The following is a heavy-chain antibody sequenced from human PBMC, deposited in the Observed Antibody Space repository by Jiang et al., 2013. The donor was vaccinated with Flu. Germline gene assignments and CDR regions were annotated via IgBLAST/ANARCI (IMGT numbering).Heavy chain of an antibody. CDR3: TKDPVYGGNFHDYFDH. J-gene: IGHJ4*02. CDR2: ISGSGGSS. V-gene: IGHV3-23*01. D-gene: IGHD4-23*01. Sequence: QLLESGGGLVKPGGSLRLSCVASGFTFSDYAMSWVRQAPGKGLEWVSGISGSGGSSYYADSVKGRFSFSRDNSKSTLYLQMTSLRAEDTAIYYCTKDPVYGGNFHDYFDHWGQGTLVTVSS. CDR1: GFTFSDYA.